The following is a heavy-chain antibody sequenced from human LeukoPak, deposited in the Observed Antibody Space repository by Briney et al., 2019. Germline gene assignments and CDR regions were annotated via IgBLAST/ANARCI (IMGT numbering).Heavy chain of an antibody. CDR2: IYYSGST. Sequence: SETLSLTCTVSGGSISSYYWSWIRQPPGKGLEWIGYIYYSGSTIYNPSLKSRVTISVDTSKNQFSLKLSSVTAADTAVYYCAREKYYYGSGSYGLSWFDPWGQGTLVTVSS. CDR1: GGSISSYY. D-gene: IGHD3-10*01. V-gene: IGHV4-59*01. J-gene: IGHJ5*02. CDR3: AREKYYYGSGSYGLSWFDP.